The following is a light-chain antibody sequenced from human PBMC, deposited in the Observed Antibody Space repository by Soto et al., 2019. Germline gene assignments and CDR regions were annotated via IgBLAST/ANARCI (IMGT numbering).Light chain of an antibody. Sequence: EIVLTQSPVTLSLSPGERATLSCRASQSVSSSYLAWYQQKPGQAPRPLIYGASSRAIGIPDRFSGSGSGTDFTLTISRLEPEDFAVYYCQQYGSSPWTFGQGTRWIS. J-gene: IGKJ1*01. CDR2: GAS. CDR3: QQYGSSPWT. CDR1: QSVSSSY. V-gene: IGKV3-20*01.